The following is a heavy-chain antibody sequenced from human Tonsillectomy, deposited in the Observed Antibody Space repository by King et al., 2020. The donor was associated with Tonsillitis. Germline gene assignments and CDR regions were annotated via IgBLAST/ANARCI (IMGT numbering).Heavy chain of an antibody. D-gene: IGHD3-22*01. CDR3: ARDPCYYDSGNDAFDI. J-gene: IGHJ3*02. Sequence: QLVQSGGGLVKPGGSLRLSCAASGFTFSSYSMNWVRQAPGKGLEWVSSISSSSSYIYYADSVKGRFTLSRDNAKNSLYLQMNSLRAEDTAVYYCARDPCYYDSGNDAFDIWGQGTMVTVSS. CDR2: ISSSSSYI. CDR1: GFTFSSYS. V-gene: IGHV3-21*01.